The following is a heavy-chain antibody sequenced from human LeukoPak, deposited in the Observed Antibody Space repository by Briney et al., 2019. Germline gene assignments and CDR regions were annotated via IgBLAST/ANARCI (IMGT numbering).Heavy chain of an antibody. CDR1: EFTFSDYY. V-gene: IGHV3-11*01. CDR2: ISASGSMT. D-gene: IGHD4/OR15-4a*01. CDR3: ARHMVLSPCDY. J-gene: IGHJ4*02. Sequence: KPGGSLRLSCAASEFTFSDYYMTWIREAPGKGREWISSISASGSMTFYADSVKDRFTISRDNAKNSLHLQVNSLRAEDTAVYFCARHMVLSPCDYWGQGTLVTVAS.